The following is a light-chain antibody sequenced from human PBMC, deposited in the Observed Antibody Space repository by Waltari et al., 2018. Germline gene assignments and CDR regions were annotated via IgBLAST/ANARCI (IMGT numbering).Light chain of an antibody. CDR3: SSYTSSNV. J-gene: IGLJ1*01. CDR2: DVS. Sequence: QSALTQPASVSGSPGQSITISCTGTSSDVGGYNYVSWYQQPPGKAPKLMIYDVSKRPAGVSNRFSGSKSGNTASLTISGLQAEDEADYYCSSYTSSNVFGTGTKVTVL. V-gene: IGLV2-14*01. CDR1: SSDVGGYNY.